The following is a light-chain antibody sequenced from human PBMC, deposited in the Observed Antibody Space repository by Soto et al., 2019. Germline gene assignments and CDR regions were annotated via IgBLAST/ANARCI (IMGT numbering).Light chain of an antibody. CDR3: QQYDNLPLT. Sequence: DIQLTQSPSSLSASVGDRVTITCQASQAIITYLNWFQQRPGKAPKLLIYDASHFETGVPSRFSGSGSGTAFTLTISSLQPEDVGTYYFQQYDNLPLTFGGGTKVEF. J-gene: IGKJ4*01. CDR2: DAS. CDR1: QAIITY. V-gene: IGKV1-33*01.